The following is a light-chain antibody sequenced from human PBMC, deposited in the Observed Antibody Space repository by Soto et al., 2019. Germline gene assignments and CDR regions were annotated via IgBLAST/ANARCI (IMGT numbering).Light chain of an antibody. CDR1: QSVISSY. V-gene: IGKV3-20*01. CDR2: GAS. Sequence: EIVLTQSPGTLSLSPEERATLSCRASQSVISSYLAWYQQKPGQAPRLLLYGASSRATGIPDRFSGSGSGSDFTLTITRLEPEDCAVYFCQQFGSSPSTFGQGTKLEIK. J-gene: IGKJ2*02. CDR3: QQFGSSPST.